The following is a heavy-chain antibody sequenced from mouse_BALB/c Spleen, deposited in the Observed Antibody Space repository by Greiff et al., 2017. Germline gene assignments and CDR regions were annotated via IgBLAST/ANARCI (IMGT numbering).Heavy chain of an antibody. J-gene: IGHJ1*01. Sequence: EVKLVESGAELVKPGASVKLSCTASGFNIKDTYMHWVKQRPEQGLEWIGRIDPANGNTKYDPKFQGKATITADTSSNTAYLQLSSLTSEDTAVYYCARNWDVSFDVWGAGTTVTVSS. V-gene: IGHV14-3*02. CDR3: ARNWDVSFDV. D-gene: IGHD4-1*01. CDR1: GFNIKDTY. CDR2: IDPANGNT.